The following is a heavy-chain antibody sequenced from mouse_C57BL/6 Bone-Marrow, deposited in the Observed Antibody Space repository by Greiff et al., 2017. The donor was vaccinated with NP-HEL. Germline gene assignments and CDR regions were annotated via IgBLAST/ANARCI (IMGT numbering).Heavy chain of an antibody. D-gene: IGHD1-1*01. CDR1: GYTFTGYW. CDR2: ILPGSGST. Sequence: VQLQQSGAELMKPGASVKLSCKATGYTFTGYWIEWVKQRPGHGLEWIGEILPGSGSTNYNEKFKGKATFTANTSSNTAYMQLSSLTTEDSAIYYCARPPYYYGSSYHFDYWGQGTTLTVSS. CDR3: ARPPYYYGSSYHFDY. V-gene: IGHV1-9*01. J-gene: IGHJ2*01.